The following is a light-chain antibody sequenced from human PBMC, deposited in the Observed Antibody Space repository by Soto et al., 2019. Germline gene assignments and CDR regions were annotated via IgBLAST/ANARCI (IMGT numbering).Light chain of an antibody. CDR2: EVS. V-gene: IGLV2-14*01. CDR3: SSYTTSTNLGI. Sequence: QSALTQPASVSGSPGQSITISCTGTSSDIGGYNYVSWYQQSPGQAPKLMIYEVSNRPSGVSSRFSGSKSGNTASLTISGLQADDEGDYYCSSYTTSTNLGIFGGGTKLTVL. CDR1: SSDIGGYNY. J-gene: IGLJ2*01.